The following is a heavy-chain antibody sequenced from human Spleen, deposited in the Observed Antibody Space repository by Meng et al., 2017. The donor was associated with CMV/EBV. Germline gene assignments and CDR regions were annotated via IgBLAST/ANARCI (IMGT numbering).Heavy chain of an antibody. Sequence: GESLKISCAASGFTFSSYSMNWVRQAPGKGLEWVSSISSSSSYIYYADSVKGRFTISRDNAKNSLYLQMNSLRAEDTAVYYCARLVMPIAYCGADCDYWGQGTLVTVSS. CDR2: ISSSSSYI. CDR1: GFTFSSYS. CDR3: ARLVMPIAYCGADCDY. J-gene: IGHJ4*02. V-gene: IGHV3-21*01. D-gene: IGHD2-21*01.